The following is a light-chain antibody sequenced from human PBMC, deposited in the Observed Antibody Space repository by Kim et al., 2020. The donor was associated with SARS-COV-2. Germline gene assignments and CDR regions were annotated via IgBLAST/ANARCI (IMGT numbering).Light chain of an antibody. CDR3: LQHKTYPST. CDR2: GAS. CDR1: EDIRKD. J-gene: IGKJ5*01. Sequence: ASVGERVTIACRASEDIRKDGGWDQQNPGRAPKRLIYGASSLQRGGPSRFSGSGSGTEFTLTISSLQPEEFATYFCLQHKTYPSTFGQGTRREIK. V-gene: IGKV1-17*01.